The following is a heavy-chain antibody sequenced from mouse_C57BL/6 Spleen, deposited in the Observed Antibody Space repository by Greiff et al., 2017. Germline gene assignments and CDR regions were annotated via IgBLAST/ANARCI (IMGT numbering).Heavy chain of an antibody. V-gene: IGHV1-19*01. CDR2: INPYNGGT. CDR1: GYAFSSSW. Sequence: VQLQQSGPELVKPGASVKISCKASGYAFSSSWMNWVKQRPGKSLEWIGVINPYNGGTSYNQKFKGKATLTVDKSSSTAYMELNSLTSEDSAVYYCARNDYYAMDYWGQGTSVTVSS. J-gene: IGHJ4*01. CDR3: ARNDYYAMDY.